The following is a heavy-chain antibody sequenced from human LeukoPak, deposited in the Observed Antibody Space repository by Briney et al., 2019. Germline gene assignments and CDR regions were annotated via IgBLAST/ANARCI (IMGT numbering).Heavy chain of an antibody. CDR3: AKDLYYDFWSGYYGLDY. Sequence: GGSLRLSCAASGFTFSSYAMSWVRQAPGKGLEWVSAISGSGGSTYYADSVKGRFTISRDNSKNTLYLQMNSLRAEDTAVYYCAKDLYYDFWSGYYGLDYWGQGALVTVSS. D-gene: IGHD3-3*01. J-gene: IGHJ4*02. V-gene: IGHV3-23*01. CDR2: ISGSGGST. CDR1: GFTFSSYA.